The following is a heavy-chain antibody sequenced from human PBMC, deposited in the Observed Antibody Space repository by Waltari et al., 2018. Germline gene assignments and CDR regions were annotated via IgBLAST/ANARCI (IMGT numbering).Heavy chain of an antibody. D-gene: IGHD3-10*01. V-gene: IGHV5-10-1*03. J-gene: IGHJ4*02. CDR3: VRGVGSPGDY. CDR2: IDPTDSET. Sequence: EVQLVQSGAEVKKPGESLRLSCKGSGNTFTSYWINWVRQMPGKGLEWMGRIDPTDSETHYNPSFQGHVTISADKSTSTAYVQWNSLKASDTATYYCVRGVGSPGDYWGQGTLVTVSS. CDR1: GNTFTSYW.